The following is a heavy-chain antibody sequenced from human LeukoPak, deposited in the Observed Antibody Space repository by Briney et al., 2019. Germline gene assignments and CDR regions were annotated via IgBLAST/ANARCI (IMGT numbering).Heavy chain of an antibody. V-gene: IGHV1-2*02. D-gene: IGHD6-13*01. Sequence: GASVKVSCKASGYTFTGYYTHWVRQAPGQGLEWMGWINPNSGGTNYAQKFQGRVTMTRDTSISTAYMELSRLRSDDTAVYYCARDRSSSWPTDFDYWGQGTLVTVSS. CDR1: GYTFTGYY. CDR3: ARDRSSSWPTDFDY. J-gene: IGHJ4*02. CDR2: INPNSGGT.